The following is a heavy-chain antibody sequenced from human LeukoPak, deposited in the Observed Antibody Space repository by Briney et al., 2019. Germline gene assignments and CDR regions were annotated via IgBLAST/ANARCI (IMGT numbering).Heavy chain of an antibody. J-gene: IGHJ6*03. Sequence: SETLSLTCTVYGGSMSSHYWSWIRQPPGKGLEWIGYIYYSGSTNYNPSLKSRVTLSVDTSKNQFSLKLSSVTAADTAVYYCARAAYSSSSPYYYYYYYMDVWGKGTTVTVSS. CDR1: GGSMSSHY. V-gene: IGHV4-59*11. CDR2: IYYSGST. CDR3: ARAAYSSSSPYYYYYYYMDV. D-gene: IGHD6-6*01.